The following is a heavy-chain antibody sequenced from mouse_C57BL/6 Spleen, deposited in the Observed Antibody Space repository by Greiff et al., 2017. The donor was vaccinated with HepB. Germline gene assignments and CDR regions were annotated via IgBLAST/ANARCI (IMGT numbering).Heavy chain of an antibody. J-gene: IGHJ2*01. CDR3: ARSTTVEGNY. V-gene: IGHV1-50*01. D-gene: IGHD1-1*01. CDR2: IDPSDSYT. CDR1: GYTFTSYW. Sequence: QVQLQQPGAELVKPGASVKLSCKASGYTFTSYWMQWVKQRPGQGLEWIGEIDPSDSYTNYNQKFKGKATLTVDTSSSTAYMQLSSLTSEDSAVYYCARSTTVEGNYWGRGTTLTVSS.